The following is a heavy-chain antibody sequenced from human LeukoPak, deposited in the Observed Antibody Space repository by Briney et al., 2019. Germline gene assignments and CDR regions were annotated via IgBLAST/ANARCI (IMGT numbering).Heavy chain of an antibody. J-gene: IGHJ6*03. CDR1: GGSFSGYY. CDR3: ARRRVGATFYYYYYMDV. D-gene: IGHD1-26*01. CDR2: INHSGST. V-gene: IGHV4-34*01. Sequence: PSETLSLTCAVYGGSFSGYYWSWIRQPPGKGLEWIGEINHSGSTNYNPSLKSRVTISVETSKNQFSLKLRSVTAADTSVYYCARRRVGATFYYYYYMDVGGKGTTVTVSS.